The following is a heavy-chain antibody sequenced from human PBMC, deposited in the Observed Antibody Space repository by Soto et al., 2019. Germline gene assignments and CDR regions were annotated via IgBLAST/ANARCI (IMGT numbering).Heavy chain of an antibody. CDR3: TTGSVEVV. V-gene: IGHV3-15*07. J-gene: IGHJ6*02. CDR1: GFSISSAW. CDR2: IKTKIEGETT. D-gene: IGHD2-15*01. Sequence: QLVESGGGLVRPGGSLRLSCSASGFSISSAWMNWVRQAPGKGLEWVGRIKTKIEGETTHYAAPVNGRFTVSRDDSKNMLYLQVNSLKADDTALYYCTTGSVEVVWGQGTTVTVSS.